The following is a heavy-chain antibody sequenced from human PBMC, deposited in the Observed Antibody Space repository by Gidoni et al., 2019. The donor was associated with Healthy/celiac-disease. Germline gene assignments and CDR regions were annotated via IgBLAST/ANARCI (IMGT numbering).Heavy chain of an antibody. CDR1: GGSISSGDYY. CDR2: IYYSGST. Sequence: QVQLQESGPGLVKPSPTLSLTCPVSGGSISSGDYYWSWIRQPPGKGLEWIGYIYYSGSTYYNPSLKSRVTISVDTSKNQFSLKLSSVTAADTAVYYCARANFWSVHFDYWGQGTLVTVSS. D-gene: IGHD3-3*01. J-gene: IGHJ4*02. V-gene: IGHV4-30-4*01. CDR3: ARANFWSVHFDY.